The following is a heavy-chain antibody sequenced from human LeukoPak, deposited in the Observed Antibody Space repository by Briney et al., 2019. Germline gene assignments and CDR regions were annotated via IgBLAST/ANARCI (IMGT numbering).Heavy chain of an antibody. Sequence: SETLSLTCTVSGGSISSGDYYWGWIRQPPGKGLEWIVYIYYSGSTYYNPSLKSRVTISVDTSKNQFSLKLSSVTAADTAVYYCARIFRLGYCSGGSCPYYFDYWGQGTLVTVSS. V-gene: IGHV4-30-4*08. CDR3: ARIFRLGYCSGGSCPYYFDY. D-gene: IGHD2-15*01. J-gene: IGHJ4*02. CDR1: GGSISSGDYY. CDR2: IYYSGST.